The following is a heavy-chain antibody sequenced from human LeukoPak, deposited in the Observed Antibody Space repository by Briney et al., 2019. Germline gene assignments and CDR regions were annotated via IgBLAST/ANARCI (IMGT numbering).Heavy chain of an antibody. Sequence: GSVKVSCKASGYSFTSYYIHWVRQAPGKGLECMGIINPSGGSTTYAQKFKGRLTIASDTSTSTVYMELSSLRSEDTAMYYCARSSAYYNEADIWGQGTMVTVSS. J-gene: IGHJ3*02. V-gene: IGHV1-46*01. CDR1: GYSFTSYY. CDR3: ARSSAYYNEADI. D-gene: IGHD1-26*01. CDR2: INPSGGST.